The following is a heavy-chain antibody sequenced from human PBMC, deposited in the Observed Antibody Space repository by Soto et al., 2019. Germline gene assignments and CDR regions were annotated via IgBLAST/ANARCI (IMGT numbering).Heavy chain of an antibody. CDR1: GGTFSTFP. V-gene: IGHV1-69*12. J-gene: IGHJ4*02. CDR2: ILPVSGTT. Sequence: QVQLVQSGAEVKKPGSSVKVSCKSSGGTFSTFPINWVRQAPGQGLEWMGAILPVSGTTNYAQKFQGRVTFSADESTTTAYMEVSSLRSEDTAVYYCARARTGTTLGYFDYWGQGTRVTVSS. D-gene: IGHD1-7*01. CDR3: ARARTGTTLGYFDY.